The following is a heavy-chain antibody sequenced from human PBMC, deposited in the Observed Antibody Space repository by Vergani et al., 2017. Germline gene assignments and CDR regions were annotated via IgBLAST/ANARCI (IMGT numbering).Heavy chain of an antibody. V-gene: IGHV1-18*01. J-gene: IGHJ4*02. CDR2: ISPYKGLT. CDR3: ATDRREMATIKPWLGY. D-gene: IGHD5-24*01. Sequence: QVQLVQSGAEVKKPGASVKVSCKASGYTFTSYGINWLRQPPGQGIEWMGWISPYKGLTNYAQKLQGRVTMTTDTSTSTAYMELRSLRSDDTAVYYCATDRREMATIKPWLGYWGQGTLVTVSS. CDR1: GYTFTSYG.